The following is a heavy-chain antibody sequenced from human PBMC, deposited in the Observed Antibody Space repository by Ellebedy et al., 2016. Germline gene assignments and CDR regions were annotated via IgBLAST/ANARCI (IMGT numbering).Heavy chain of an antibody. CDR1: GFTFNLYS. J-gene: IGHJ3*02. CDR3: ARDLLENPAGAGAFDI. V-gene: IGHV3-21*01. CDR2: ISASSTYR. D-gene: IGHD6-19*01. Sequence: GGSLRLSXAASGFTFNLYSMNWVRQAPGKGLEWVSSISASSTYRYYAGSLNGRFTISRDNAKNSVYLQMNSLRAEDTALYYCARDLLENPAGAGAFDIWGQGTMVTVSS.